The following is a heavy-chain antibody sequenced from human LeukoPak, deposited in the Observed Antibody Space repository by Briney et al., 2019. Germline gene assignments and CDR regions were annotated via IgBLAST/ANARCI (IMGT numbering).Heavy chain of an antibody. CDR1: GGTFSSYA. CDR3: ARGADILTGYYRFDY. Sequence: SVKVSCKASGGTFSSYAISWVRQAPGQGLEWMGGIIPIFGTANYAQKFQGRVTITTDESTSTAYMELSSLRSEDTAVYYCARGADILTGYYRFDYWGQGTLVTVSS. J-gene: IGHJ4*02. V-gene: IGHV1-69*05. CDR2: IIPIFGTA. D-gene: IGHD3-9*01.